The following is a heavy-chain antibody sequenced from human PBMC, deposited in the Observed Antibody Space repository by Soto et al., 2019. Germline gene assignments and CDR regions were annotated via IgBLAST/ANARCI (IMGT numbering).Heavy chain of an antibody. CDR3: ARVAVAGTRVDY. CDR2: IYHSGST. J-gene: IGHJ4*02. D-gene: IGHD6-19*01. CDR1: GCYNRSSNW. V-gene: IGHV4-4*02. Sequence: PSETLYLTYAVSGCYNRSSNWWSSFRQPPGKGLEWIGEIYHSGSTNYNPSLKSRVTISVDKSKNQFSLKLSSVTAADTAVYYCARVAVAGTRVDYWGQGTLVTVS.